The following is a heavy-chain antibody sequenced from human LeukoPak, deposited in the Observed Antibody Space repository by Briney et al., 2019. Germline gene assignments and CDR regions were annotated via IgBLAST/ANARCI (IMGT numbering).Heavy chain of an antibody. Sequence: GGSLRLSCAASGFSFSAYAVGWVRRPPGMGLEWVSSISASGSQTDYADSVKGRFTISRDNSKNTFYLQMNSLRAEDTAIYYCGKGTPPPVYWRPGTLVTVSS. J-gene: IGHJ4*02. V-gene: IGHV3-23*01. CDR1: GFSFSAYA. CDR3: GKGTPPPVY. CDR2: ISASGSQT.